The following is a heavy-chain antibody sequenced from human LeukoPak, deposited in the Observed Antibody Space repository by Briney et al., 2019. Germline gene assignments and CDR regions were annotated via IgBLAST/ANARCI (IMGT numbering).Heavy chain of an antibody. CDR3: ARVNMITFGGAPRRGYFDY. V-gene: IGHV4-59*01. CDR2: IYYSGST. CDR1: GGSISNYY. D-gene: IGHD3-16*01. Sequence: SETLSLTCTVSGGSISNYYWSWIRQPPGKGLEWIGYIYYSGSTNYNPSLKSRVTISVDTSKNQFSLKLSSVTAADTAMYYCARVNMITFGGAPRRGYFDYWGQGTLVTVSS. J-gene: IGHJ4*02.